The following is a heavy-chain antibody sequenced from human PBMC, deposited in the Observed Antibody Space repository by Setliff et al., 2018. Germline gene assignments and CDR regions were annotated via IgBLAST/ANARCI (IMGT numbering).Heavy chain of an antibody. CDR3: AAAPAGSDVFDM. CDR2: IRSKSDSYAT. Sequence: AGGSLRLSCAASGFTFSGYSMNWVRQAPGKGLEWVGRIRSKSDSYATIYAASVRGRFTISRDDSKNTAYLQMNSLKTEDTAVYYCAAAPAGSDVFDMWGQGTMVTVSS. V-gene: IGHV3-73*01. D-gene: IGHD6-13*01. CDR1: GFTFSGYS. J-gene: IGHJ3*02.